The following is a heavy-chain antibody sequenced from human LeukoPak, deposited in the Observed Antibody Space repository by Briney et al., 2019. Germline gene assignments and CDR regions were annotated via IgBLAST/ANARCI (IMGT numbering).Heavy chain of an antibody. CDR3: ARKPGGAPFDY. D-gene: IGHD3-10*01. CDR1: GGSISSSSYY. Sequence: SETLSLTCTVSGGSISSSSYYWGWIRQPPGKGLEWIGSIYYSGSTYYNPSLKSRVTISVDTSKNQFSLKLSSVTAADTAVYYCARKPGGAPFDYWGQGTLVTVSS. J-gene: IGHJ4*02. CDR2: IYYSGST. V-gene: IGHV4-39*01.